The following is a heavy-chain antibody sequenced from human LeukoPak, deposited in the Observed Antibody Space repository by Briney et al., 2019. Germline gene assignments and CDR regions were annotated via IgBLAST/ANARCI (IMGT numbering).Heavy chain of an antibody. Sequence: PSETLSLTCAVYGGSFSGYYWSWIRQPPGKGLEWIGYIYYSRSTNYNPSLKSRVTISVDTSKNQFSLKLSSVTAADTAVYYCARREYSSGYYCFDYWGQGTLVTVSS. V-gene: IGHV4-59*08. CDR1: GGSFSGYY. D-gene: IGHD6-19*01. J-gene: IGHJ4*02. CDR3: ARREYSSGYYCFDY. CDR2: IYYSRST.